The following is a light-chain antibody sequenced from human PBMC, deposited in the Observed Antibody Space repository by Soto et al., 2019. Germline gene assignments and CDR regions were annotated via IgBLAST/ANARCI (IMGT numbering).Light chain of an antibody. J-gene: IGKJ1*01. CDR1: QSVSSTY. CDR2: GAS. V-gene: IGKV3-20*01. Sequence: STQCPGPLSFSPGARATLSCRASQSVSSTYLAWYQQKPGQAPRLLIYGASSRATGIPDRFSGSGSGTGFTLTISRLEPGDFAVYYCPQYGSSSWTFGQGTNVDIK. CDR3: PQYGSSSWT.